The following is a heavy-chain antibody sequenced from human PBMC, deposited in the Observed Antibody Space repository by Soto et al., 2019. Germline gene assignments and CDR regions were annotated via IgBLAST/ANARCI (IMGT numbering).Heavy chain of an antibody. CDR3: ATTFGVIDYGMDV. D-gene: IGHD3-10*01. Sequence: GESLKISCKGSGYSFTSYWISWVRQMPGKGLEWMGRIDPSDSYTNYSPSFQGHVTISADKSISTANLQWSSLKASDTAMYYCATTFGVIDYGMDVWGQGTTVTVSS. J-gene: IGHJ6*02. CDR2: IDPSDSYT. CDR1: GYSFTSYW. V-gene: IGHV5-10-1*01.